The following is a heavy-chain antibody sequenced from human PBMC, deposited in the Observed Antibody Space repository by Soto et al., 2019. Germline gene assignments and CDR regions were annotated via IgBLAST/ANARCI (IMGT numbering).Heavy chain of an antibody. CDR3: ARQGGGIVVVTDDAFDI. CDR1: GYSFTSYW. V-gene: IGHV5-51*01. J-gene: IGHJ3*02. CDR2: IYPGHSDT. D-gene: IGHD2-21*02. Sequence: GGSLKISCKGSGYSFTSYWIGWGRQMPGKGLGWMGSIYPGHSDTRYSPSFQGQVTISANKSIGTAYLQWSSLKGSDTAMYYCARQGGGIVVVTDDAFDIWGQGTMVTVSS.